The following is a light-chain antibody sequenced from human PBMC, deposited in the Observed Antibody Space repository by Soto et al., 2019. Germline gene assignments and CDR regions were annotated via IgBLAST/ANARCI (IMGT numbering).Light chain of an antibody. CDR1: QGIPNR. CDR2: GAS. Sequence: DIQMTQSPSSLSAPVGDSVTITCRASQGIPNRLGWFQQKPGEAPKSLIYGASSLQSGVPSKFSGSGSGTDFSLTISSLQTEDFATYYCLQYNDYPWTFGQGTKVDIK. V-gene: IGKV1-16*02. CDR3: LQYNDYPWT. J-gene: IGKJ1*01.